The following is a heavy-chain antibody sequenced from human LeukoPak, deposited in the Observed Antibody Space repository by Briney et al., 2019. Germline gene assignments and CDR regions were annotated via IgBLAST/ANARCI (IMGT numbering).Heavy chain of an antibody. CDR1: GGSVSSGSYY. D-gene: IGHD4-11*01. CDR3: ARGIGDYSNYDYYYYGMDV. J-gene: IGHJ6*02. V-gene: IGHV4-61*01. Sequence: SETLSLTCTVSGGSVSSGSYYWSWIRQPPGKGLEWIGYIYYSGSTNYSPSLKSRVTISVDTSKNQFSLKLSSVTAADTAVYYCARGIGDYSNYDYYYYGMDVWGQGTTVTVSS. CDR2: IYYSGST.